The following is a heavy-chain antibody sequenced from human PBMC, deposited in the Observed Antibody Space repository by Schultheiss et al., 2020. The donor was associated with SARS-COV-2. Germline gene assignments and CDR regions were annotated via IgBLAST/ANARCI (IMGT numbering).Heavy chain of an antibody. Sequence: SQTLSLTCTVSGGSISSYYWSWIRQPPGKGLEWIGYIYYSGSTNYNPSLKSRVTMSVDTSKNQFSLKLSSVTAADTAVYYCARAGIAREGYWFDPWGQGTLVTVSS. CDR1: GGSISSYY. J-gene: IGHJ5*02. V-gene: IGHV4-59*08. CDR3: ARAGIAREGYWFDP. CDR2: IYYSGST. D-gene: IGHD6-13*01.